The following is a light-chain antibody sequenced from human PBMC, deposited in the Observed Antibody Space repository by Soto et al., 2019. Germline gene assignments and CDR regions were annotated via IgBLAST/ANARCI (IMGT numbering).Light chain of an antibody. CDR2: YAS. Sequence: DIPITQSPSSLSASVGDRVTITCQASQDISNYLNWYQQKPVKAPKLLIYYASNLETGVPSRFSGRGSGTDFTFTITTLQPEDIATYYCQQYDNLLLTFGGGTKVELK. J-gene: IGKJ4*01. CDR1: QDISNY. V-gene: IGKV1-33*01. CDR3: QQYDNLLLT.